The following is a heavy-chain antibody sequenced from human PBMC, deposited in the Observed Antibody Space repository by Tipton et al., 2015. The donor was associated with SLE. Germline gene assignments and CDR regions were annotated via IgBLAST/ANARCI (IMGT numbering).Heavy chain of an antibody. J-gene: IGHJ5*02. CDR3: ARDGRGYCDNAGCSEYHWFDP. Sequence: TLSLTCTVSGGSISSHYWSWFRQPPGKGLEWIGYIYYRGNTKYNPSLQSRVTISLDTSRTQFPLKLSSVTAADTAVYYCARDGRGYCDNAGCSEYHWFDPWGQGTLVTVSS. CDR1: GGSISSHY. CDR2: IYYRGNT. V-gene: IGHV4-59*11. D-gene: IGHD2-8*01.